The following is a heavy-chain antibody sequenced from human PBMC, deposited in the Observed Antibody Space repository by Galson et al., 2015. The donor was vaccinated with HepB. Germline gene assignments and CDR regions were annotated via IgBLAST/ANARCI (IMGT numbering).Heavy chain of an antibody. Sequence: SVKVSCKASGYTFTNFYIHWVRQVPGQGPECMGWVNPNSGATTYTPKFQDRLTMTRDTSLRTVYMELNRLTSDDTAVYYFARDLYDILTGSRLRGYDHFGMDVWGQGTAVTVSS. CDR2: VNPNSGAT. J-gene: IGHJ6*02. CDR1: GYTFTNFY. V-gene: IGHV1-2*02. CDR3: ARDLYDILTGSRLRGYDHFGMDV. D-gene: IGHD3-9*01.